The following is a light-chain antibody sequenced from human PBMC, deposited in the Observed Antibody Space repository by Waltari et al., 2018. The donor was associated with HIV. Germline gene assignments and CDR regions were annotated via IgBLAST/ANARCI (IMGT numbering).Light chain of an antibody. CDR3: QQYYSTPRT. J-gene: IGKJ1*01. CDR1: QSVLYSSNNKNY. CDR2: WAS. V-gene: IGKV4-1*01. Sequence: DIVMTQSPDSLAVSLGERATINCKSSQSVLYSSNNKNYVAWYQQKPGQPPNLLIYWASTRESGVPDRFSGSGSGTDFTLTISSLQAEDVAVYYCQQYYSTPRTFGQGTKVEIK.